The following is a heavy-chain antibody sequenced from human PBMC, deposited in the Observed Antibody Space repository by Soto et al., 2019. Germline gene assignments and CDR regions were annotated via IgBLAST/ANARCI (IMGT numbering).Heavy chain of an antibody. CDR1: GYTYISYS. CDR2: INVGNGNT. D-gene: IGHD1-26*01. Sequence: ASVKVSCKASGYTYISYSMHWVRQAPGQRLEWMGWINVGNGNTKYSQNLQGRVTIYQDTSASTAYMELSSLISEDTAVYYCARGGSLYWYFDLWGRGTLVTVSS. J-gene: IGHJ2*01. CDR3: ARGGSLYWYFDL. V-gene: IGHV1-3*01.